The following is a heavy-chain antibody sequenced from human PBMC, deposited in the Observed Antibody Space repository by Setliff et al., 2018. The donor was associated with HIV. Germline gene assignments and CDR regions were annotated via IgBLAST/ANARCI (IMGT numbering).Heavy chain of an antibody. CDR2: INPDSGGT. V-gene: IGHV1-2*06. J-gene: IGHJ6*03. D-gene: IGHD6-13*01. CDR1: GYTFNGHY. Sequence: ASVKVSCKASGYTFNGHYMNWVPQAPGQGLEWMGQINPDSGGTNYAQKFQGRVTMTRDTSISTAYMELNRLRSDDTAVYYCAREITAAGGLNYYYYMDVWGKGTTVTVS. CDR3: AREITAAGGLNYYYYMDV.